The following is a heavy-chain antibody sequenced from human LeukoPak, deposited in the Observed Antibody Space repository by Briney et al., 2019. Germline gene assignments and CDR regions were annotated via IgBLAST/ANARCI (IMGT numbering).Heavy chain of an antibody. CDR1: GYSFPSYW. Sequence: PGESLKISCKGSGYSFPSYWIGWVRQMPGKGLEWMGIIYPGDSDTRKSPSLQGQVTISVDKSISTAYLQWSSLKASDTAMYYCAGRLSLTRDGYNHFDYWGQGTLVTVSS. V-gene: IGHV5-51*01. CDR3: AGRLSLTRDGYNHFDY. J-gene: IGHJ4*02. CDR2: IYPGDSDT. D-gene: IGHD5-24*01.